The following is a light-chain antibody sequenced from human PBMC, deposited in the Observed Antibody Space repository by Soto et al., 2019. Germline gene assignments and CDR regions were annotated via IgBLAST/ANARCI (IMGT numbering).Light chain of an antibody. CDR2: EVS. CDR1: SSDVGGYNY. Sequence: QSALTQPASVSGSPGQSITISCTGTSSDVGGYNYVSWYQQHPGKAPKLMIYEVSNRPSGVSNRFSGSKSGNTASLTISGLQSEDEADEYCSSYTSSSTYVFGTGTKVT. V-gene: IGLV2-14*01. CDR3: SSYTSSSTYV. J-gene: IGLJ1*01.